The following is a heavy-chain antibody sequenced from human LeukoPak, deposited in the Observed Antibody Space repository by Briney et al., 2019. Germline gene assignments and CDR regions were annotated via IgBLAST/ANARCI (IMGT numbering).Heavy chain of an antibody. Sequence: SGPTLVNPTQTLTLTCTFSGFSLSTSGVGVGWIRQPPGKALEWLALIYCNDDKRYSPSLKSRLTITKDTSNNQVVLTMTNMDPVDTATYYCARSKFSLFYSGGWLGYFQHWGQGTLVTVSS. V-gene: IGHV2-5*01. CDR1: GFSLSTSGVG. J-gene: IGHJ1*01. CDR3: ARSKFSLFYSGGWLGYFQH. CDR2: IYCNDDK. D-gene: IGHD6-19*01.